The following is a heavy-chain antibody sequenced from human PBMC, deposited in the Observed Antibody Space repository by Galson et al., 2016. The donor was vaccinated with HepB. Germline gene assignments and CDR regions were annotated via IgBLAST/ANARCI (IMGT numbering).Heavy chain of an antibody. CDR1: GYRSPTYG. D-gene: IGHD2-2*01. J-gene: IGHJ4*02. V-gene: IGHV1-18*04. CDR2: ISANSGNT. Sequence: SVKVSCKASGYRSPTYGISWVRQAPGQGLEWLGWISANSGNTRYAEKFQDRVTMTRDTSASSVYMDLRSLRSDDTAVYYCARDVPYRFDYWGQGSLVTVAS. CDR3: ARDVPYRFDY.